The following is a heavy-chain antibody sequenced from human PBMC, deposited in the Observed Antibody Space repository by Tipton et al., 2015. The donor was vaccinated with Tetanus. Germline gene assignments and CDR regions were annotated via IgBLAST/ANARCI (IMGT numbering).Heavy chain of an antibody. Sequence: TLSLTCTVSGGSISSYYWSWIRQPPGKGLEWIGYIYYSGSTNYNPSLKSRVTISVDTSKNQFSLKLSPVTAADTAVYYCARGGGYSYGPFDYWGQGTLVTVSS. CDR2: IYYSGST. CDR1: GGSISSYY. CDR3: ARGGGYSYGPFDY. J-gene: IGHJ4*02. D-gene: IGHD5-18*01. V-gene: IGHV4-59*01.